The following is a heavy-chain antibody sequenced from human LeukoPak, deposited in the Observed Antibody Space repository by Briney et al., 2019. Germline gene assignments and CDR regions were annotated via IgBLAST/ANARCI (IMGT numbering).Heavy chain of an antibody. Sequence: GGSLRLSCAASGFTFSPFAMTWVRQAPGKGLEWVSTISGSGGTTYNADSVKGRFTISRDISKNTLFLQMNSLRAEDTALYYCARDYSDSGGYWSRPVGGMDVWGQGTTVTVSS. V-gene: IGHV3-23*01. D-gene: IGHD3-10*01. J-gene: IGHJ6*02. CDR2: ISGSGGTT. CDR3: ARDYSDSGGYWSRPVGGMDV. CDR1: GFTFSPFA.